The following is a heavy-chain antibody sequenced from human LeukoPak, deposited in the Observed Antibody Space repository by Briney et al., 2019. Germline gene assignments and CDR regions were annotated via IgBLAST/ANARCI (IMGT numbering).Heavy chain of an antibody. CDR2: IGTSSTTI. V-gene: IGHV3-48*04. CDR1: GFTFSSYT. Sequence: GGSLRLSCAASGFTFSSYTMNWVRQPPGKGLEWVSNIGTSSTTIYYADSVKGRFTISRDNAKNSLYLQMNSLRADDTAVYYCARVFSRGWFDPWGQGTLVTVSS. J-gene: IGHJ5*02. CDR3: ARVFSRGWFDP.